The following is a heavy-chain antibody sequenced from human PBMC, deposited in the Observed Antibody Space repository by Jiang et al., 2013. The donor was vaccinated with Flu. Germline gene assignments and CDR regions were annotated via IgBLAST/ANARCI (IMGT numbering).Heavy chain of an antibody. CDR3: ARADIVLMVYATEFDP. Sequence: SGAEVKKPGASVKVSCKASGYTFTSYAMHWVRQAPGQRLEWMGWINAGNGNTKYSQKFQGRVTITRDTSASTAYMELSSLRSEDTAVYYCARADIVLMVYATEFDPWGQGTLVTVSS. D-gene: IGHD2-8*01. J-gene: IGHJ5*02. V-gene: IGHV1-3*01. CDR1: GYTFTSYA. CDR2: INAGNGNT.